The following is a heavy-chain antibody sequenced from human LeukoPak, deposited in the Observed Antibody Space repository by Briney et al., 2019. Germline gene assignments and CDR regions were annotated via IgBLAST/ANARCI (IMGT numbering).Heavy chain of an antibody. CDR3: ARESSSAPFDY. J-gene: IGHJ4*02. V-gene: IGHV3-7*01. CDR1: GFTFSSYE. Sequence: QSGGSLRLSCAASGFTFSSYEMNWVRQAPGKGLEWVANIKQDGSEKYYVDSVKGRFTISRDNAKNSLYLQMNSLRAEDTAVYYCARESSSAPFDYWGQGTLVTVSS. CDR2: IKQDGSEK. D-gene: IGHD6-6*01.